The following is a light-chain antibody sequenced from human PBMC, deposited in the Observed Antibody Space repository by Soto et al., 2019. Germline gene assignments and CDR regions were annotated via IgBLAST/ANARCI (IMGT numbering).Light chain of an antibody. V-gene: IGLV2-23*02. CDR2: EVS. Sequence: QSALTQPASVSGSPGQSITISCTGTSSDVGSYNLVSWYQQHPGKAPKLMIYEVSKRPSGVSNRFSGSKSGNSDSLTIYGLQAEDEADYYCCSYAGSSTLVFGGGTKLTVL. J-gene: IGLJ3*02. CDR1: SSDVGSYNL. CDR3: CSYAGSSTLV.